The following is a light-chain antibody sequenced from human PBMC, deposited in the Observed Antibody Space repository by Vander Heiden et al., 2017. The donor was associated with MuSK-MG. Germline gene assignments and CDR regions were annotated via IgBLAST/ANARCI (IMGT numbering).Light chain of an antibody. Sequence: QAVVTQESSLTVSPGGTVTLTCGSSTGVVTSGHYPYWFQQKPGQVPRKLIFDAYNKQSWTPARFSGSLDGDKAALTLSGAQPEDEADYYCFHHYNGALEGVFGGGTKLTVL. CDR3: FHHYNGALEGV. CDR1: TGVVTSGHY. CDR2: DAY. V-gene: IGLV7-46*01. J-gene: IGLJ3*02.